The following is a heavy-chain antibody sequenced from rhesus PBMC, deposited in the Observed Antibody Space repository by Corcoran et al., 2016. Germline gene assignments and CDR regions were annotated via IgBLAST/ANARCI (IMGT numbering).Heavy chain of an antibody. V-gene: IGHV3-186*02. Sequence: EVYLVESGGGLVPPGGSLSVSGAVSGFPLRDRPMSWAAQASGKGLGWVSEIKSKYNNYATEYAASMKGRFTISREDSKNTLYLQMSSLKTEDTAVYYCRAYSYSLGFDYWGQGVLVTVSS. J-gene: IGHJ4*01. CDR2: IKSKYNNYAT. D-gene: IGHD5-12*01. CDR1: GFPLRDRP. CDR3: RAYSYSLGFDY.